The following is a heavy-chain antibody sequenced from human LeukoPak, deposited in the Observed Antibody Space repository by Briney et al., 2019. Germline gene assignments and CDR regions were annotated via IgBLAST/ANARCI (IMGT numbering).Heavy chain of an antibody. CDR2: IIPIFGTA. J-gene: IGHJ4*02. CDR3: ASKGDTTVTTWLDY. D-gene: IGHD4-17*01. Sequence: SVKVSRKXSGGTFISYGISWVRQAPGQGLEWMGGIIPIFGTANYAQKFQGRVTITADESTSTAYMELSSLRSEDTAVYYCASKGDTTVTTWLDYWGQGTLVTVSS. V-gene: IGHV1-69*01. CDR1: GGTFISYG.